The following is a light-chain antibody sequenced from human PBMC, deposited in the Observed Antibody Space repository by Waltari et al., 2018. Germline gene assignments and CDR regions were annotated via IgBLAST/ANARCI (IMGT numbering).Light chain of an antibody. V-gene: IGLV2-14*03. J-gene: IGLJ2*01. Sequence: QSALTQPASVSGSPGQSITISCTGTSSDVGRYDYVSWYQQHPGKAPKLMIYDVTNRPSGFSNRFSGSKSGNTASLTISGLQAEDEAVYYCNSYGSGSNGLVGGGTRLTVL. CDR1: SSDVGRYDY. CDR2: DVT. CDR3: NSYGSGSNGL.